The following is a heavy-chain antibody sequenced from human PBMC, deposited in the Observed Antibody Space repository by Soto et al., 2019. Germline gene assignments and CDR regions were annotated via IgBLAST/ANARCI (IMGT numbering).Heavy chain of an antibody. CDR3: ATTSCYEGCYYYYGMDV. CDR2: IIPIFGTA. V-gene: IGHV1-69*13. D-gene: IGHD2-2*01. J-gene: IGHJ6*02. Sequence: GASVKVSCKASGGTFSSYAISWVRQAPGQGLEWMGGIIPIFGTANYAQEFQGRVTITADESTSTAYMELSSLRSEDTAVYYCATTSCYEGCYYYYGMDVWGQGTTVTVSS. CDR1: GGTFSSYA.